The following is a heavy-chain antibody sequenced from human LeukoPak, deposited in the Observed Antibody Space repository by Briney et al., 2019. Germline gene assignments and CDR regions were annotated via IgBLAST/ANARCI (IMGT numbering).Heavy chain of an antibody. Sequence: ASVRFSCKASGYTFTGYYMHWVRQAPGQGLEWMGRINPNSGGTNYAQKFQGRVTMTRDTSISTAYMELSRLRSDDTAVYYCARGSGWNYGKWNYYYYMDVWGKGTTVTVSS. V-gene: IGHV1-2*06. CDR2: INPNSGGT. D-gene: IGHD1-7*01. CDR1: GYTFTGYY. CDR3: ARGSGWNYGKWNYYYYMDV. J-gene: IGHJ6*03.